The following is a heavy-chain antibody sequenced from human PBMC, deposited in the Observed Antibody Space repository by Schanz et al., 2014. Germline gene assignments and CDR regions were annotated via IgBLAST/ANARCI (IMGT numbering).Heavy chain of an antibody. Sequence: EVQLLESGGGLVKPGGSLRLSCAASGFTFSSFSMHWVRRPPGGGLQWVSSINSISTYIRYADSVRGRFTVSRDNAKNSLYLQMNSLRPDDTAVYYCARGVTWIQLPTLDYWGQGTLVTVSS. CDR3: ARGVTWIQLPTLDY. CDR1: GFTFSSFS. J-gene: IGHJ4*02. D-gene: IGHD5-18*01. CDR2: INSISTYI. V-gene: IGHV3-21*01.